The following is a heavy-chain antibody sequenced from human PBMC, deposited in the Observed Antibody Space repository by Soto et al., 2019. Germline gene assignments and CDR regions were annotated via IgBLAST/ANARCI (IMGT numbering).Heavy chain of an antibody. CDR3: ARGAESYYSYYSMDV. CDR1: GYTFTSDG. V-gene: IGHV1-18*01. CDR2: ISAYNGNT. J-gene: IGHJ6*03. Sequence: ASVKVSCKASGYTFTSDGISWVRQAPGQGLEWMGWISAYNGNTNYAQKLQGRVTMTTDTSTSTAYMELRSLRSDDTAVYYCARGAESYYSYYSMDVWGKGTTVTVSS.